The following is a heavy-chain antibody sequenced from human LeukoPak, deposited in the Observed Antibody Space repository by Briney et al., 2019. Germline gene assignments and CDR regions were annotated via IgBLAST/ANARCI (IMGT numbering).Heavy chain of an antibody. D-gene: IGHD3-22*01. CDR1: GFTFSSYA. J-gene: IGHJ4*02. V-gene: IGHV3-23*01. CDR2: ITSSGAAT. Sequence: PGGSLRLSCAASGFTFSSYAMSWVRQAPGKGLEWVSPITSSGAATYYADSVKGRFTISRDNSDNTLYLQMNSLRAEDTAVYYCAKDRPNYYGSNGHYYKLNGDCWGQGTLVTVSS. CDR3: AKDRPNYYGSNGHYYKLNGDC.